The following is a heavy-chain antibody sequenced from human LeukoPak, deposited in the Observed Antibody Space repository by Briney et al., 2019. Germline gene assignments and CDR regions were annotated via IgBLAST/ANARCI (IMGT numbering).Heavy chain of an antibody. CDR3: ATESGYGSGYGMDV. Sequence: SQTPSLTCAVSGGSISSGGYSWSWIWQPPGKGLEWIGYTYHSGSTYYNPSLKSRVTISVDRSKNQFSLKLSSVTAADTAVYYCATESGYGSGYGMDVWGQGTTVTVSS. CDR1: GGSISSGGYS. V-gene: IGHV4-30-2*01. J-gene: IGHJ6*02. D-gene: IGHD3-10*01. CDR2: TYHSGST.